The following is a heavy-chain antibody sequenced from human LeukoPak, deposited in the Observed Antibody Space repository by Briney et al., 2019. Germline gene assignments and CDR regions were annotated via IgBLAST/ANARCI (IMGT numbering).Heavy chain of an antibody. V-gene: IGHV1-18*01. CDR3: AISPIATAGTSLDF. CDR2: ISPYHNIT. CDR1: GYTFTTYY. D-gene: IGHD6-13*01. Sequence: ASVKVSCKTSGYTFTTYYVNWVRQAPGQGFESMGWISPYHNITNYEQKFQGRVTLTTVSSTSTAYMELRSLRFDDTAVYYCAISPIATAGTSLDFWGQGTLVSVSS. J-gene: IGHJ4*02.